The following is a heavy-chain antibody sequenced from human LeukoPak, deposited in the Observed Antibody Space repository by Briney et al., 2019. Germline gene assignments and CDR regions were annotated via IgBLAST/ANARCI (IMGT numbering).Heavy chain of an antibody. CDR1: GFTFSSYT. V-gene: IGHV3-23*01. CDR3: AKDGLGTLDAFDI. J-gene: IGHJ3*02. D-gene: IGHD3-10*01. CDR2: IRGIGGNT. Sequence: GGSLRLSCATSGFTFSSYTMSWVRQAPGKGLEWVSAIRGIGGNTYYADSVKGRFIISRDNPKNTLYLQMNSLRAEDTAVYYCAKDGLGTLDAFDIWGQGTMVTVSS.